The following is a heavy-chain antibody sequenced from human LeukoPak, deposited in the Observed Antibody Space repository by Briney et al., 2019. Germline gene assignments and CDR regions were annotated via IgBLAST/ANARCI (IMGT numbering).Heavy chain of an antibody. CDR3: ARDRDTIFGVVTTRAFDI. CDR1: GYTFTSYG. J-gene: IGHJ3*02. V-gene: IGHV1-46*01. Sequence: ASVKVSCKASGYTFTSYGISWVRQAPGQGLEWMGIINPSGGSTSYSQKFQGRVTMTRDTSTSTVYMELSSLRSEDTAVYYCARDRDTIFGVVTTRAFDIWGQGTMVTVSS. D-gene: IGHD3-3*01. CDR2: INPSGGST.